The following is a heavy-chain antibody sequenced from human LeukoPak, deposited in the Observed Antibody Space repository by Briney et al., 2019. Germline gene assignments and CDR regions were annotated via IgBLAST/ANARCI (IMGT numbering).Heavy chain of an antibody. CDR3: ARPRSGASSFDY. CDR2: ISSSSSYI. CDR1: GFTFSSYA. D-gene: IGHD1-26*01. J-gene: IGHJ4*02. V-gene: IGHV3-21*01. Sequence: GGSLRLSCAASGFTFSSYAMNWVRQAPGKGLEWVSSISSSSSYIYYADSVKGRFTISRDNAKNSLYLQMNSLRAEDTAVYYCARPRSGASSFDYWGQGTLVTVSS.